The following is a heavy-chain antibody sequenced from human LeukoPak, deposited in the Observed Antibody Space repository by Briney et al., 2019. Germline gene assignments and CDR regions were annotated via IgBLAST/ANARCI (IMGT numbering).Heavy chain of an antibody. CDR3: ARDFLGSNYYYYGMDV. D-gene: IGHD2/OR15-2a*01. Sequence: GGSLRLSCAASGFTFSSYAMHWVRQAPGKGLEWVAVISYDGSNKYYADSVKGRFTIPRDNSKNTLYLQMNSLRAEDTAVYYCARDFLGSNYYYYGMDVWGQGTTVTVSS. V-gene: IGHV3-30-3*01. CDR1: GFTFSSYA. CDR2: ISYDGSNK. J-gene: IGHJ6*02.